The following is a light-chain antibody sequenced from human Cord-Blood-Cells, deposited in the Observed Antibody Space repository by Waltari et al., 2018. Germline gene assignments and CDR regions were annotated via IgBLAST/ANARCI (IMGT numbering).Light chain of an antibody. J-gene: IGKJ1*01. CDR2: GAS. CDR1: PSVSSY. CDR3: QQYNNWPGT. Sequence: ERVMTQSPATLSVSPGETATLSCRASPSVSSYVAWYQQRPGQAPRLLICGASTRATGIPARFSGSGSGTEFTLTISSLQSEDFAVYYCQQYNNWPGTFGQGTKVEIK. V-gene: IGKV3-15*01.